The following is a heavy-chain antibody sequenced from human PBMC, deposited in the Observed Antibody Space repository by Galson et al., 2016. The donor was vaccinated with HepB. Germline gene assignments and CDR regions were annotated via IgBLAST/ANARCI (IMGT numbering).Heavy chain of an antibody. CDR2: INYRGTT. V-gene: IGHV4-30-4*01. D-gene: IGHD6-13*01. CDR1: GDSISSDDFH. Sequence: TLSLTCNVSGDSISSDDFHWSWIRHHPGKGLEWMGYINYRGTTHYNPTLKSRLTISIDTSRNHFSLQLSSVTAADTAVYYCARDYSNWYRASYHGMDVWGQGTTVTVSS. CDR3: ARDYSNWYRASYHGMDV. J-gene: IGHJ6*02.